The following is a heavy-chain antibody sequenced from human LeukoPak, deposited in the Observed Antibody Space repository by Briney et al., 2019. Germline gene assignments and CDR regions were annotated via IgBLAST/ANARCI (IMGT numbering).Heavy chain of an antibody. CDR1: GGSISSYY. Sequence: SETLCLTCTVSGGSISSYYRSWIRQPPGKGLEWIGDIYCSGSTNYNPSLKSRVIISVGESKNQFFLMLISVIAADTAVYYCGRDRGGGGYSGSFIGWGQGTLVTVSS. CDR2: IYCSGST. V-gene: IGHV4-59*01. J-gene: IGHJ4*02. D-gene: IGHD1-26*01. CDR3: GRDRGGGGYSGSFIG.